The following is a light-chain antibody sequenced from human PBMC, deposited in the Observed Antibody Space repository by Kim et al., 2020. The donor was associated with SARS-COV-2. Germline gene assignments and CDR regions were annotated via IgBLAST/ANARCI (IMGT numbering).Light chain of an antibody. CDR1: QSVSSN. CDR2: GAS. CDR3: QQYNTWPPLT. J-gene: IGKJ4*01. Sequence: EIVMTQSPATLSVSPGERATLSCRASQSVSSNLAWYQQKPGQAPRLLISGASTRATGIPARFSGSGSGTEFTLTISSLQSEDFAVYYCQQYNTWPPLTFGGGTKLEIK. V-gene: IGKV3-15*01.